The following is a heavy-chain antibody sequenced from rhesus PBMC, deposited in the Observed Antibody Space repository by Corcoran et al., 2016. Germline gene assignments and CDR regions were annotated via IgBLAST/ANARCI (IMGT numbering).Heavy chain of an antibody. D-gene: IGHD6-31*01. CDR1: GYTSTDYN. CDR3: ATSGYSSGFDY. CDR2: LDHEDGEA. J-gene: IGHJ4*01. Sequence: EVQLVQSGAEVKKPGASVRLSCTASGYTSTDYNLHWVRQAPGKGLEWRGVLDHEDGEAIHAQKVQDRVTITADTSTDTAYMELSSLRSEDTAVYYCATSGYSSGFDYWGQGVLVTVSS. V-gene: IGHV1-111*02.